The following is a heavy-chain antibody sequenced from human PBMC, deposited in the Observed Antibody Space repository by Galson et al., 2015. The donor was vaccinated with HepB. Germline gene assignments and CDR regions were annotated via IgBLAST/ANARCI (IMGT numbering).Heavy chain of an antibody. CDR1: GFIFRSHM. D-gene: IGHD1-26*01. V-gene: IGHV3-23*01. CDR3: ANLLSELIVGATNVRREVDY. CDR2: ITAAGGST. Sequence: SLSVSGSASGFIFRSHMITWVRQAPVKGLEWVSSITAAGGSTFYAATVPGRLTISRHTSKNTLHPDIYSPRAEAMALYYCANLLSELIVGATNVRREVDYWGRGTLVTVSS. J-gene: IGHJ4*02.